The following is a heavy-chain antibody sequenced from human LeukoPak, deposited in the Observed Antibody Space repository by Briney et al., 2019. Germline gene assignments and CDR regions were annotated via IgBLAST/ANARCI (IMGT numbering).Heavy chain of an antibody. Sequence: GGSLRLSCAASGFTFSSYWMHWVRQAPGKGLVWVSRINSDGSSTSYADSVKGRFTISRDNAKNTLYLQMNSLRAVDTAVCYCRIATIRLDYWGQGTLVTVSS. CDR2: INSDGSST. D-gene: IGHD5-24*01. V-gene: IGHV3-74*01. CDR3: RIATIRLDY. CDR1: GFTFSSYW. J-gene: IGHJ4*02.